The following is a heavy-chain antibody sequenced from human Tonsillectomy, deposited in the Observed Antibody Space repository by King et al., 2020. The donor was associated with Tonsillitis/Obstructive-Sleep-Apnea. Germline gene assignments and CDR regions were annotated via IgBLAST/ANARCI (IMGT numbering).Heavy chain of an antibody. CDR1: GFTFDDYA. D-gene: IGHD2-2*01. V-gene: IGHV3-9*01. CDR2: INWNSGSI. CDR3: VKDFLSSTSSMDV. J-gene: IGHJ6*03. Sequence: DVQLVESGGGLVQPGRSLRLSCAASGFTFDDYAMHWVRQAPGKGLEWVSGINWNSGSIGYADSVKGRFTISRDNAKNSLYLQMNSLRVEDTALYYCVKDFLSSTSSMDVWGKGTTVTVSS.